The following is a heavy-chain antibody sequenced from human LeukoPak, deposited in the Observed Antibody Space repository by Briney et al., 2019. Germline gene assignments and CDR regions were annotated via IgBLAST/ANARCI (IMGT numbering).Heavy chain of an antibody. CDR1: GGSISSSSYY. J-gene: IGHJ3*02. Sequence: PSETLSLTCTVSGGSISSSSYYWGWIRQPPGKGLEWIGSIYYSGSTNYNPSLKSRVTISVDTSKNQFSLKLSSVTAADTAVYYCARYGGGGSSGDYAFDIWGQGTMVTVSS. CDR3: ARYGGGGSSGDYAFDI. CDR2: IYYSGST. D-gene: IGHD6-13*01. V-gene: IGHV4-39*07.